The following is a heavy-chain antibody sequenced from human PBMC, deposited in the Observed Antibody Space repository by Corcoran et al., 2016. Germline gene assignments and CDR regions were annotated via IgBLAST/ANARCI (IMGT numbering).Heavy chain of an antibody. CDR3: AGLDRYCSSTSCYVRWFDP. CDR1: GGAISSGGYY. CDR2: IYYSGST. J-gene: IGHJ5*02. D-gene: IGHD2-2*01. V-gene: IGHV4-31*03. Sequence: QVQLQESGPGLVKPSQTLSLTCTVSGGAISSGGYYWSWIRQHPGKGLEWIGYIYYSGSTYYTPSRKSRVTISVDTSKNQFSLKLSSVTAADTSVYYCAGLDRYCSSTSCYVRWFDPWGKGTLVTVSS.